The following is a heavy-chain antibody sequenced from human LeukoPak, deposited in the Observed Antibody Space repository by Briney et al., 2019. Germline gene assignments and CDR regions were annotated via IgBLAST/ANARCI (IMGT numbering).Heavy chain of an antibody. CDR3: ARTALEWELPYYFDY. D-gene: IGHD1-26*01. CDR1: GASISSSTYY. V-gene: IGHV4-39*01. CDR2: NT. Sequence: SETLSLTCTVSGASISSSTYYWGWIRQPPGKGLEWIGSNTYYNPSLKSRVTISLDTSKYQFSLKLSSLTAADTAVYYCARTALEWELPYYFDYWGQGTLVTVSS. J-gene: IGHJ4*02.